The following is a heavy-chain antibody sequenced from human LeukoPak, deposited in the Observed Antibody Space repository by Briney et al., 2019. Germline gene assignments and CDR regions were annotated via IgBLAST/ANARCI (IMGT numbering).Heavy chain of an antibody. V-gene: IGHV3-48*03. CDR1: GFIFSNHE. CDR3: ARTLIAAVGASKNWLDP. D-gene: IGHD6-13*01. J-gene: IGHJ5*02. CDR2: ISSTGRTI. Sequence: PGGSLRLSCAAFGFIFSNHEMTWVRQAPGKGLQWVSYISSTGRTIYYADSVEGRFTVSRDNAKNSLYLQMNSLRAEDTAVYYCARTLIAAVGASKNWLDPWGQGTLVTVSS.